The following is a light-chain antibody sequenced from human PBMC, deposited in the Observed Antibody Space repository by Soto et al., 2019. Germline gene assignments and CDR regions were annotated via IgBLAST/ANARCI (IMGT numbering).Light chain of an antibody. CDR2: EVT. CDR1: SSDIGAYNY. CDR3: QSYDSSLSGYV. V-gene: IGLV2-14*01. J-gene: IGLJ1*01. Sequence: QSPLTQPATVLGSPGQSITISCTGNSSDIGAYNYVSWYQQHPGKAPKLLIYEVTNRPSGVSDRFSGSKSGNTASLTISGLQAEDEANYYCQSYDSSLSGYVFGTGTKVTVL.